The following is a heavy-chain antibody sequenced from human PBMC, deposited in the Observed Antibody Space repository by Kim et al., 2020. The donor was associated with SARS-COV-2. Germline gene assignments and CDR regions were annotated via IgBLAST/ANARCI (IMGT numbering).Heavy chain of an antibody. CDR1: GYTFTSYY. J-gene: IGHJ6*02. Sequence: ASVKVSCKASGYTFTSYYMHWVRQAPEQGLEWMGIINPSGGSTSYAQKFQGRVTMTRDTSTSTFYMELSSLRSEDTAVYYCARDPGSGMGREYYYYYYGMDVWGQGTTVTVSS. V-gene: IGHV1-46*01. CDR3: ARDPGSGMGREYYYYYYGMDV. D-gene: IGHD1-26*01. CDR2: INPSGGST.